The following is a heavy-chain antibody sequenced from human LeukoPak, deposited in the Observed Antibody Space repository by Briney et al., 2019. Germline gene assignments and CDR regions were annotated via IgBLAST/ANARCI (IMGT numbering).Heavy chain of an antibody. CDR3: AKQSYARSLGE. J-gene: IGHJ4*02. V-gene: IGHV3-48*04. D-gene: IGHD2-8*01. Sequence: PGGSLRLSCAASGFTFSSYSMNWDRQAPGKGLEWVSYISSSSSTIYYADSVKGRFTISRDNAKNTLYLQMSSLRVEDTAVYYCAKQSYARSLGEGGPGTLVSVSS. CDR2: ISSSSSTI. CDR1: GFTFSSYS.